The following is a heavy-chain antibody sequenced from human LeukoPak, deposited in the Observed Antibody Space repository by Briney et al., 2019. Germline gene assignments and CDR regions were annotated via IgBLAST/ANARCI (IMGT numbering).Heavy chain of an antibody. CDR3: ARGFGDGEGASDI. Sequence: SETMSLTCTVSGGSISSGGYYWSWIRQHPGKGLEWIGYIYYSGSTYYNPSLKSRVTISVDTSKNQFSLKLSSVTAADTAVYYCARGFGDGEGASDIWGQGTMVTVSS. V-gene: IGHV4-31*03. D-gene: IGHD3-10*01. J-gene: IGHJ3*02. CDR1: GGSISSGGYY. CDR2: IYYSGST.